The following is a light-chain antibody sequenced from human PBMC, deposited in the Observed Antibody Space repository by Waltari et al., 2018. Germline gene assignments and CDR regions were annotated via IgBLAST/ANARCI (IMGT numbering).Light chain of an antibody. Sequence: DIVMTQSPDSLAVSLGERATINCKSSQLVLYSANNENYLAWYQHKPGQSPKLIIHWASTRESGVPDRFVCSGYGTDFTLTINSLQAEDVAVYYCQQTFSAITFVGGTKVEIK. J-gene: IGKJ4*01. CDR3: QQTFSAIT. V-gene: IGKV4-1*01. CDR1: QLVLYSANNENY. CDR2: WAS.